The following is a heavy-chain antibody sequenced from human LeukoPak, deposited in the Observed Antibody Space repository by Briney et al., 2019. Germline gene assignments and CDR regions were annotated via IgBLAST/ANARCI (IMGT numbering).Heavy chain of an antibody. Sequence: GASLKISCKVSGFIFTNYWIGWVRQLPGKGLEWMGIIYPGDSDTKYSPSFQGQVTISADKSISTTYLQWSSLTASDTAMYYCARHLVVAGENWFDPWGQGTLVTVSS. J-gene: IGHJ5*02. CDR1: GFIFTNYW. CDR3: ARHLVVAGENWFDP. D-gene: IGHD6-19*01. V-gene: IGHV5-51*01. CDR2: IYPGDSDT.